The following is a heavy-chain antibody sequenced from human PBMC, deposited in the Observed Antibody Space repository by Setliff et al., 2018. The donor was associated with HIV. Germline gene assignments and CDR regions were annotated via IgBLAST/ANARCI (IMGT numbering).Heavy chain of an antibody. CDR1: GYNFTKYG. CDR3: ARGYCTNAVCSDAFDI. V-gene: IGHV1-18*01. Sequence: ASVKVSCKASGYNFTKYGVSWVRQAPGQGLEWVGWISAYNGNTNYPQKFQGRVTMTTDTSTSTAYMELRSLRSDDTAVYYCARGYCTNAVCSDAFDIWGQGTMVTVSS. D-gene: IGHD2-8*01. J-gene: IGHJ3*02. CDR2: ISAYNGNT.